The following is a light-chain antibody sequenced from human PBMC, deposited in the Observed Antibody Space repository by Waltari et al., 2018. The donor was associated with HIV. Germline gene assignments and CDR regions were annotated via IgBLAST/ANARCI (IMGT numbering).Light chain of an antibody. J-gene: IGKJ1*01. CDR3: MQTTQFPQT. Sequence: DIVLTQTQLSSPGNIGQPASISCRSSHSLVHSDGDTYLSWLQQRPGQPPKLLIYKTSHRFSGVPDRFSGSGSETDFTLKISRVEVEDVPFYYCMQTTQFPQTFGQGTRLEIK. CDR2: KTS. V-gene: IGKV2-24*01. CDR1: HSLVHSDGDTY.